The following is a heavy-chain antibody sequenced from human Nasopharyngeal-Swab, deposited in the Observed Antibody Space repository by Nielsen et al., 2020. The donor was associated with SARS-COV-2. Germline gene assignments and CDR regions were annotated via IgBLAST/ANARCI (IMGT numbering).Heavy chain of an antibody. CDR1: GFTFSSYA. CDR3: ARYDDYYDSSGYAY. Sequence: GSLRLSCAASGFTFSSYAMSWVRQAPGKGLEWVSVISGSGGSTYYADSVKGRFTISRDNSKNTLYLQMNSLRAEDTAVYYCARYDDYYDSSGYAYWGQGTLVTVSS. CDR2: ISGSGGST. J-gene: IGHJ4*02. V-gene: IGHV3-23*01. D-gene: IGHD3-22*01.